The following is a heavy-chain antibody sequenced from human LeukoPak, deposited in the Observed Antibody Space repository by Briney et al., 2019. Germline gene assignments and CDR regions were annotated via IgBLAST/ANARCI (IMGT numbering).Heavy chain of an antibody. CDR1: GFAFRSYA. CDR3: AKNRASIAAARSFDY. Sequence: GGSLRLSCAASGFAFRSYAMSWVRQAPGKGLEWVSAISGSGGSTYYADSVKGRFTISRDNSKNTLYLQMNSLRAEDTAVYYCAKNRASIAAARSFDYWGQGTLVTVSS. CDR2: ISGSGGST. D-gene: IGHD6-13*01. V-gene: IGHV3-23*01. J-gene: IGHJ4*02.